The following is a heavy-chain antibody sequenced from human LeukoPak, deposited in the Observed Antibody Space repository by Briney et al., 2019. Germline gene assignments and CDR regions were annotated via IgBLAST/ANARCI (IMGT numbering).Heavy chain of an antibody. D-gene: IGHD6-13*01. CDR1: GFTFSSYS. J-gene: IGHJ4*02. CDR3: ARVRSAAGLDY. V-gene: IGHV3-64*01. Sequence: GGSLRLSCAAPGFTFSSYSMHWVRQAPGKGLEYVSAISSNGGSTYYANSVKGRFTISRDNSKNTLYLQMGSLRAEDMAVYYCARVRSAAGLDYWGQGTLVTVSS. CDR2: ISSNGGST.